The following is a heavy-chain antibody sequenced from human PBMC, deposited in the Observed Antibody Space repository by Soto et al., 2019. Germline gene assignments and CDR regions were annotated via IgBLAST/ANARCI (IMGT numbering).Heavy chain of an antibody. Sequence: SETLSLTCTVSGGSISSYYWSWSRQPPGKGLEWIGYIYYSGSTNYNPSLKSRVTISVDTSKNQFSLKLSSVTAADTAVYYCARRGPVAGKTILDSWGQGTLVTVSS. CDR2: IYYSGST. J-gene: IGHJ4*02. V-gene: IGHV4-59*01. CDR3: ARRGPVAGKTILDS. CDR1: GGSISSYY. D-gene: IGHD6-13*01.